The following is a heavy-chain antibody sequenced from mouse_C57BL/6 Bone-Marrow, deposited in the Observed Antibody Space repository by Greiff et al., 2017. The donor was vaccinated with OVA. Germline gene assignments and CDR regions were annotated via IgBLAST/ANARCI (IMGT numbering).Heavy chain of an antibody. CDR2: IHPNSGIT. CDR1: GYTFTSYW. CDR3: ARLTGTPFDY. D-gene: IGHD4-1*01. J-gene: IGHJ2*01. Sequence: VQLQQPGAELVKPGASVKLSCKASGYTFTSYWMHWVKQRPGQGLEWIGMIHPNSGITNYNEKFKSKATLTVDKSSSTAYMQLSSLTSEDSAVYYCARLTGTPFDYWGQGTTLTVSS. V-gene: IGHV1-64*01.